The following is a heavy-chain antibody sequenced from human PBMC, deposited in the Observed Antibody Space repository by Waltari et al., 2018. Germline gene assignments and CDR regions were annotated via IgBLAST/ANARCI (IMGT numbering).Heavy chain of an antibody. CDR3: ASLYSSIAARPFDY. V-gene: IGHV4-38-2*01. CDR2: LYHSGST. CDR1: GFTFEAYA. Sequence: VQLVESGGGLVQPGRSLRLSCAASGFTFEAYAMTGVREAPGKGLEWIGSLYHSGSTYYNPSLKSRVTISVDTSKNQFSLKLSSVTAADTAVYYCASLYSSIAARPFDYWGQGTLVTVSS. J-gene: IGHJ4*02. D-gene: IGHD6-6*01.